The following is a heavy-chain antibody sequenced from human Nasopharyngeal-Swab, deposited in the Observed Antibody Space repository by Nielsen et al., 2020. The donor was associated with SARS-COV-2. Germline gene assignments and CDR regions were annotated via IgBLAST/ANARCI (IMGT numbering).Heavy chain of an antibody. V-gene: IGHV1-69*13. CDR3: ASANPTSDIVVVPAAKYYYYYYMDV. CDR2: IIPIFGTA. Sequence: SVKVSCKASGYTFTSYDINWVRQATGQGLEWMGGIIPIFGTANYAQKFQGRVTITADESTSTAYMELSSLRSEDTAVYYCASANPTSDIVVVPAAKYYYYYYMDVWGKGTTVTVSS. CDR1: GYTFTSYD. D-gene: IGHD2-2*01. J-gene: IGHJ6*03.